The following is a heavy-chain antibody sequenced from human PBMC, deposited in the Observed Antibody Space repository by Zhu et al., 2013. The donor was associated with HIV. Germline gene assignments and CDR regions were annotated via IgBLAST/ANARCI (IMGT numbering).Heavy chain of an antibody. Sequence: QVQLQESGPGLVKPSGTLSLTCAVSGDSITDTNWWSWVRQPPGKGLEWIAEIYHSGKTNYNAALGGRVTISLDESKNQFSLRVTSVTAADTAVYYCARAGPPSVIRNYYLDHWGQGTLVTVSS. CDR1: GDSITDTNW. J-gene: IGHJ4*02. V-gene: IGHV4-4*02. CDR2: IYHSGKT. CDR3: ARAGPPSVIRNYYLDH. D-gene: IGHD1-7*01.